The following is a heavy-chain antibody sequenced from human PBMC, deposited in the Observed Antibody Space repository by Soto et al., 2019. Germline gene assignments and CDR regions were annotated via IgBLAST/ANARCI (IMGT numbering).Heavy chain of an antibody. J-gene: IGHJ3*02. CDR1: GFSVSATKY. Sequence: EVQLVESGGGLVQPGGSLRLSCVASGFSVSATKYMNWLRQAPDKGLEWVSVIYSGGTYYYADSVKGRFTISRHDSKNTLYLQMDSLSPEDTAVYFCARANYLHAFDMLGQGTMVSVSS. V-gene: IGHV3-53*04. D-gene: IGHD2-8*01. CDR2: IYSGGTY. CDR3: ARANYLHAFDM.